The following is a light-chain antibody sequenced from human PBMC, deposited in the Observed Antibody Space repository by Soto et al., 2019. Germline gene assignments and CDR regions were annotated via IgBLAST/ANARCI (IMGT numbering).Light chain of an antibody. V-gene: IGLV4-69*01. Sequence: QSVLTQSPSASASLGASVKLTCTLSSGHRTYAIAWHQQQPEKGPRYLMNLNSDGRHTKGDGIPDRFSGSSSGTERYLTISRLQSEDEADYYCQTWGTGLQVFGGGTKLTVL. J-gene: IGLJ2*01. CDR3: QTWGTGLQV. CDR2: LNSDGRH. CDR1: SGHRTYA.